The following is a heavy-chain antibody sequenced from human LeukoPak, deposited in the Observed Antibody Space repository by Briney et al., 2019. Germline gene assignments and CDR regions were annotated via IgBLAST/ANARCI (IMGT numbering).Heavy chain of an antibody. J-gene: IGHJ4*02. V-gene: IGHV3-43*02. D-gene: IGHD4-11*01. CDR3: AKEKTTVASPLDY. CDR2: ISGDGGRL. CDR1: GFTFDDYV. Sequence: PGGSLRLSCAASGFTFDDYVMHWVRQAPGKGLEWVSLISGDGGRLYYADSVKGRFTISKDNSKDSLYLQMNSLRTEDTALYYCAKEKTTVASPLDYWGQGTLVTVSS.